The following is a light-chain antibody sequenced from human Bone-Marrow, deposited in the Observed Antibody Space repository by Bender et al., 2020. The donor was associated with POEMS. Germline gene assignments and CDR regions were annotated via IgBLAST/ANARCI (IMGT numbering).Light chain of an antibody. V-gene: IGLV1-40*01. CDR2: TNN. CDR1: TSNIGAGHD. Sequence: QSVLPQPPSVSGAPGQRVTISCTGTTSNIGAGHDVHWYRQVPGSAPLLLIYTNNNRPSGVPDRFSTSTSGTSASLAITGLQTEDEADYYCQTYDLTLTSPYVFGAGTKVTVL. J-gene: IGLJ1*01. CDR3: QTYDLTLTSPYV.